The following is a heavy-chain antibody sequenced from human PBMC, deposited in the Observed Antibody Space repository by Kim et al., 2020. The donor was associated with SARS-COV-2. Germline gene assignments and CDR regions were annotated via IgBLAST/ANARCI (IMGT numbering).Heavy chain of an antibody. CDR3: AKGRAQQTGYYYYYYGMDV. Sequence: GGSLRLSCAASGFTFSSYAMSWVRQAPGKGLEWVSAISGSGGSTYYADSVKGRFTISRDNSKNTLYLQMNSLRAEDTAVYYCAKGRAQQTGYYYYYYGMDVWGQGTTVTVSS. CDR2: ISGSGGST. CDR1: GFTFSSYA. V-gene: IGHV3-23*01. D-gene: IGHD2-2*01. J-gene: IGHJ6*02.